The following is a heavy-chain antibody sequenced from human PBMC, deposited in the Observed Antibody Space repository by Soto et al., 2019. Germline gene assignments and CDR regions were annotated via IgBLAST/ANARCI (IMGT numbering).Heavy chain of an antibody. CDR1: GGSISSYY. CDR3: ARDRRLLLYYYRMDV. CDR2: IYYSGST. D-gene: IGHD6-25*01. V-gene: IGHV4-59*01. Sequence: SETLSLTCTVSGGSISSYYWSWIRRPPGKGLEWIGYIYYSGSTNYNPSLKSRVTISVDTSKNQFSLKLSSVTAADTAVYYCARDRRLLLYYYRMDVRGQGTTVTVSS. J-gene: IGHJ6*02.